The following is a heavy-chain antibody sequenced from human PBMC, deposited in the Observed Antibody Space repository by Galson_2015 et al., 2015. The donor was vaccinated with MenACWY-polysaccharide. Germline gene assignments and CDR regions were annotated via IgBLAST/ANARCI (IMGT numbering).Heavy chain of an antibody. CDR3: ATYCSSISCYGGGGP. D-gene: IGHD2-2*01. CDR1: GFTFSSYW. J-gene: IGHJ5*02. CDR2: IRSDGSRT. Sequence: SLRLSCAASGFTFSSYWMQWVRQVPGKGLVWVSHIRSDGSRTSYADSVKGRFTISRDNAKNTLYLQMNSLRAEDTAVYYCATYCSSISCYGGGGPWGQGTLVTVSS. V-gene: IGHV3-74*01.